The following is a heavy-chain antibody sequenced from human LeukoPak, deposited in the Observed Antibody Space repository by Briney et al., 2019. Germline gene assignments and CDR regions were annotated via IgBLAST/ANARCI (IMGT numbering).Heavy chain of an antibody. CDR3: AREYSSSAGVDY. V-gene: IGHV1-46*01. J-gene: IGHJ4*02. Sequence: ASVKVSCKASGYTFTSYYMHWVRQAPGQGLEWMGIINPSGGSTSYAQKFQGRVTMTRDMSTSTVYMELSSLRAEDTAVYYCAREYSSSAGVDYWGQGTLVTVSS. D-gene: IGHD6-6*01. CDR1: GYTFTSYY. CDR2: INPSGGST.